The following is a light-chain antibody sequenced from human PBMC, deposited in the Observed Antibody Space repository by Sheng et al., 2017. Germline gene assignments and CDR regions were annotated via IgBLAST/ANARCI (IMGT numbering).Light chain of an antibody. CDR1: QGINNY. CDR2: GAS. Sequence: DIQLTQSPSFLSASVGDRVTITCRASQGINNYLAWYQQKPGKVPDLLIYGASTLRSGVPSRFSGSGFGTDFTLTISSLQPDDVAIYYCQKYNSAPLTFGGGTKVEIK. V-gene: IGKV1-27*01. CDR3: QKYNSAPLT. J-gene: IGKJ4*01.